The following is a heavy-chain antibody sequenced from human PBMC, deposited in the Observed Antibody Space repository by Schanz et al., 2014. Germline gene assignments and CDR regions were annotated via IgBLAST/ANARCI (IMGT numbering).Heavy chain of an antibody. V-gene: IGHV3-30*03. J-gene: IGHJ6*02. CDR1: GITLSGYG. CDR2: ISFDGRNT. D-gene: IGHD2-15*01. CDR3: ARDNRQCSGPCSGGSCHPCGLDV. Sequence: QVQLVESGGGVVQPGRSLRLSCAASGITLSGYGLHWVRQAPGKGLEWVGFISFDGRNTGYAHSVKGRFTISRDNAKNTLYLQMDSLRAEDTAVYYCARDNRQCSGPCSGGSCHPCGLDVWGQGTTVIVSS.